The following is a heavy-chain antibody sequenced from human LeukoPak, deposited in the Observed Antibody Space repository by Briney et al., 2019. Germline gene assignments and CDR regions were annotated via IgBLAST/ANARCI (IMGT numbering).Heavy chain of an antibody. CDR2: INPSGSST. V-gene: IGHV1-46*01. CDR1: GFTSTNYN. CDR3: ARAVVTSPRSAFDI. D-gene: IGHD4-23*01. Sequence: ASVKVFCKASGFTSTNYNLHWVRQAPGQGLEWMGIINPSGSSTSYAQKFQGRVTMTRDMSTSTVYMELSSLRSEDTAVYYCARAVVTSPRSAFDIWGQGTMVTVSS. J-gene: IGHJ3*02.